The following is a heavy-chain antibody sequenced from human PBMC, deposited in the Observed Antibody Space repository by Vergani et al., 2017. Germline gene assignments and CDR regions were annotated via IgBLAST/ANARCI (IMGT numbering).Heavy chain of an antibody. D-gene: IGHD5-12*01. Sequence: QVQLQQSGPGLVKPSQPLSLTCAISGDSVSSNSAAWNWIRQSPSRGLEWLGRTYYRSKWYNDYAVSVKSRITINPDTSKNQFSLQLNSVTPEDTAVYYCAKDRRCAYSGYYYYYYMDVWGKGTTVTVSS. CDR1: GDSVSSNSAA. V-gene: IGHV6-1*01. J-gene: IGHJ6*03. CDR3: AKDRRCAYSGYYYYYYMDV. CDR2: TYYRSKWYN.